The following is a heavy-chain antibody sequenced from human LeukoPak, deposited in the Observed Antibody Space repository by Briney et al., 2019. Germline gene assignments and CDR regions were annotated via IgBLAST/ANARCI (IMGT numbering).Heavy chain of an antibody. V-gene: IGHV3-74*01. CDR2: INPGGSSI. D-gene: IGHD1-14*01. CDR3: ARSNQADDY. Sequence: GGSLRLSCAASGFTLSSYWMHWVRQVPGKGLVWVARINPGGSSITYADSVKGRFTISRDNAKNTLYLQMDSLRAEDTGVYYCARSNQADDYWGQGTLVTVSS. J-gene: IGHJ4*02. CDR1: GFTLSSYW.